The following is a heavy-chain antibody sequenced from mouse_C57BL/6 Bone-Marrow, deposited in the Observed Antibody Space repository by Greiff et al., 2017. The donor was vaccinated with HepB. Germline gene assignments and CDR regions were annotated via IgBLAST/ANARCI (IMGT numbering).Heavy chain of an antibody. CDR3: AGGVALYYFDY. J-gene: IGHJ2*01. Sequence: VQLQQSGPVLVKPGASVKMSCKASGYTFTDYYMNWVKQSHGKSLEWIGVINPYNGGTSYNQKFKGKATLTVDTSSSTAYMELNSLTSEESAVYYCAGGVALYYFDYWGQGTTLTVSS. CDR1: GYTFTDYY. D-gene: IGHD1-1*01. CDR2: INPYNGGT. V-gene: IGHV1-19*01.